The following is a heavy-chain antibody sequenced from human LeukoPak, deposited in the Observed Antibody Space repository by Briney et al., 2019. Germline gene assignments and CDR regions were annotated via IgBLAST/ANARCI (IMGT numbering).Heavy chain of an antibody. CDR1: RFTFSTHG. J-gene: IGHJ3*01. D-gene: IGHD1-26*01. Sequence: GSLRLSCAASRFTFSTHGMHWVRQAPGKGLEWVAVISYHGSNKHYADSVKGRFTISRDNSKNALYLQMHSLRPEDTAVYYCARAYSGSFCEAFDFWGQGTMVTVSS. CDR3: ARAYSGSFCEAFDF. CDR2: ISYHGSNK. V-gene: IGHV3-30-3*01.